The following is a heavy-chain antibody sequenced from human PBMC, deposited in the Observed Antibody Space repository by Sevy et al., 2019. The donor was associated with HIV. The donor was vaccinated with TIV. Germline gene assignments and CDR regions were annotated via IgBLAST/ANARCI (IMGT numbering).Heavy chain of an antibody. CDR1: GFTFDDYA. J-gene: IGHJ4*02. Sequence: GGSLRLSCAASGFTFDDYAMHWVRQAPGKGLEWVSGISWNSGSIGYADSVKGRFTISRDNAKNSLYLQMNSLRAEDTVLYYCAKDLPDYDILTGYPGAFDYWGQGTLVTVSS. CDR2: ISWNSGSI. D-gene: IGHD3-9*01. CDR3: AKDLPDYDILTGYPGAFDY. V-gene: IGHV3-9*01.